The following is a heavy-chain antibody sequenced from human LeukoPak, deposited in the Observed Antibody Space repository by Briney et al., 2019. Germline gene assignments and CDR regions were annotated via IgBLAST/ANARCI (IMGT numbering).Heavy chain of an antibody. V-gene: IGHV3-23*01. D-gene: IGHD1-26*01. Sequence: PGGSLRLSCAASGFTFSTYAMSWVRQAPGKGLEWVSTISGSGGSIYYADSVKGRFTISRDNSKNTLYLQMNSLRAEDTALFYCAKDHPGATTPDYWGQGTLVTVSS. CDR2: ISGSGGSI. J-gene: IGHJ4*02. CDR3: AKDHPGATTPDY. CDR1: GFTFSTYA.